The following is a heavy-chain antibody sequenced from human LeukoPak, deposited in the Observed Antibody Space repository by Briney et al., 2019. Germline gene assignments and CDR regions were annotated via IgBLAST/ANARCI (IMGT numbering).Heavy chain of an antibody. D-gene: IGHD3-22*01. CDR2: VYTSGST. V-gene: IGHV4-61*02. Sequence: SETLSLTCTVSGGSISSDNYSWSWIRQPAGKGLEWIGRVYTSGSTNYNPSLKSRVTISVDTSKKQFSLKLSSVTAADTAVYYCAREKIGYYDGSGRGWFDPWGQGALVTVSS. CDR3: AREKIGYYDGSGRGWFDP. J-gene: IGHJ5*02. CDR1: GGSISSDNYS.